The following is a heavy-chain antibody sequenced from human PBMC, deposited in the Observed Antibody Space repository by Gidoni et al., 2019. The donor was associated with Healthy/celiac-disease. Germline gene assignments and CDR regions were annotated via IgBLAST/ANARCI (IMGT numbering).Heavy chain of an antibody. CDR1: GFPFRSYA. Sequence: EVQLLESGGGLVQPGGSLRLSCAASGFPFRSYAMSWVRQAPGKGLEWVSAISGSGGSTYYADSVKGRFTISRDNSKNTLYLQMNSLRAEDTAVYYCAKDRSISIIDYYYYGMDVWGQGTTVTVSS. CDR3: AKDRSISIIDYYYYGMDV. V-gene: IGHV3-23*01. J-gene: IGHJ6*02. CDR2: ISGSGGST. D-gene: IGHD1-20*01.